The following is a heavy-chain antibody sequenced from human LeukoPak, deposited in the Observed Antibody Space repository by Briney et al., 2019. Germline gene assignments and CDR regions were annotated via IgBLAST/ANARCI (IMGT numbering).Heavy chain of an antibody. CDR3: TTDQSVTIFGVVIDY. CDR2: IKSKTDGGTT. D-gene: IGHD3-3*01. J-gene: IGHJ4*02. Sequence: GGSLRLSCAASGFTFSNAWMSWVRQAPGKGLEWVGCIKSKTDGGTTDYAAPVKGRFTISRDDSKNTLYLQMNSLKTEDTAVYYCTTDQSVTIFGVVIDYWGQGTLVTVSS. V-gene: IGHV3-15*01. CDR1: GFTFSNAW.